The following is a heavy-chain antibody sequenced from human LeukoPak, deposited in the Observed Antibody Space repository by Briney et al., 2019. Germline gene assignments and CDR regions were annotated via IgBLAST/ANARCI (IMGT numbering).Heavy chain of an antibody. CDR3: ARDLDIGVGHLQSYYGVDV. V-gene: IGHV4-34*01. D-gene: IGHD5-12*01. Sequence: PSDTLSLLCVVYGGSFRGYYWSGTRQPPGRGREGIGDISHSGSTNYNPSLKSRVTISVDTSKTQVSLKLGSVTAADTAVYYCARDLDIGVGHLQSYYGVDVWGQGTTVTVSS. J-gene: IGHJ6*02. CDR2: ISHSGST. CDR1: GGSFRGYY.